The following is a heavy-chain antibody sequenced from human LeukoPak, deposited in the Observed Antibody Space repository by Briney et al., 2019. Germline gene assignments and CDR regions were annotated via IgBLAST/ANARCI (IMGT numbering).Heavy chain of an antibody. J-gene: IGHJ6*02. V-gene: IGHV3-48*03. CDR3: ARDYYYGTDV. CDR2: ISSSGSTI. Sequence: PGGSLRLSCAASGFTFSSYEMNWVRQAPGKGLEWVSYISSSGSTIYYADSVKGRFTISRDNAKNSLYLQMNSLRAEDTAVYYCARDYYYGTDVWGQGTTVTVSS. CDR1: GFTFSSYE.